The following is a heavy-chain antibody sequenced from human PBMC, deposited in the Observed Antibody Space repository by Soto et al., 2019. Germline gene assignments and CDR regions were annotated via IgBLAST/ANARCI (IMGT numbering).Heavy chain of an antibody. J-gene: IGHJ5*02. CDR2: VNHDGSGT. CDR3: AATGYTIGWWSS. CDR1: GFTFSRYW. Sequence: EVQLVESGEGLVQPGWSLRLSCAASGFTFSRYWMHWFRQAPWQGLVWASQVNHDGSGTGYADFVRGRFTTSRDNAKNALYLEMNDLRAEDTAVYYFAATGYTIGWWSSWGQGTLVIVSS. V-gene: IGHV3-74*01. D-gene: IGHD6-19*01.